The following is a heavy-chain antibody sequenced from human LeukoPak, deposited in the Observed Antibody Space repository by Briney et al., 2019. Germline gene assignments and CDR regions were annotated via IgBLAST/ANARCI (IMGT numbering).Heavy chain of an antibody. D-gene: IGHD4-17*01. CDR2: INHSGST. CDR1: GGSFSGYY. CDR3: ARVPDYGDYDTPYYYYYMDV. J-gene: IGHJ6*03. Sequence: SETLSLTCAVYGGSFSGYYWSRIRQPPGKGLEWIGEINHSGSTNYNPSLKSRVTISVDTSKNQFSLKLSSVTAADTAVYYCARVPDYGDYDTPYYYYYMDVWGKGTTVTVSS. V-gene: IGHV4-34*01.